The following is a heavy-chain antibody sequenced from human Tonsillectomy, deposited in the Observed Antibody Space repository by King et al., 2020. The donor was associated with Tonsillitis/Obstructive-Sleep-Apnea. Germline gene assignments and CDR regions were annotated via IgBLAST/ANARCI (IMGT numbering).Heavy chain of an antibody. CDR2: IYNGGST. V-gene: IGHV3-53*01. D-gene: IGHD5-12*01. J-gene: IGHJ4*02. CDR1: GFTVSSNY. Sequence: VQLVESGGGLIQPGGSLRLSCAASGFTVSSNYMSWVRQAPGKGLEWVSVIYNGGSTNYEDSVKGRFTIFRDNSKNTLYLQMNSLRAEDTAVYYCARDIVTTSGGSYYFDYWGQGTLVTVSS. CDR3: ARDIVTTSGGSYYFDY.